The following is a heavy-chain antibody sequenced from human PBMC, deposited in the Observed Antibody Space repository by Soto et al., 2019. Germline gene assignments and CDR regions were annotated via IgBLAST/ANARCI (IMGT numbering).Heavy chain of an antibody. D-gene: IGHD4-4*01. Sequence: PGGSLRLSCAASGFTFSSYAMSWVRQAPGKGLEWVSRISNDERSTTYADSVKGRFTVSRDNAENTVFLQMYSLGVEDTAVYYCARDPGHSNMILDYWGQGSLVTVSS. CDR3: ARDPGHSNMILDY. CDR2: ISNDERST. CDR1: GFTFSSYA. J-gene: IGHJ4*02. V-gene: IGHV3-74*01.